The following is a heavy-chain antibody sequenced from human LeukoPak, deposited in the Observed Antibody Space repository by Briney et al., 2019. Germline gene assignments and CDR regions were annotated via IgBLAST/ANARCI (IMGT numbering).Heavy chain of an antibody. J-gene: IGHJ5*02. CDR2: IYYSGST. Sequence: SETLSLTCTVSGGSISIYYWSWIRQPPGKGLEWIGYIYYSGSTNYNPSLKSRVTISVDTSKNQFSLKLSSVTAADTAAYYCARELQGYNWFDPWGQGTLVTVSS. V-gene: IGHV4-59*01. CDR1: GGSISIYY. CDR3: ARELQGYNWFDP.